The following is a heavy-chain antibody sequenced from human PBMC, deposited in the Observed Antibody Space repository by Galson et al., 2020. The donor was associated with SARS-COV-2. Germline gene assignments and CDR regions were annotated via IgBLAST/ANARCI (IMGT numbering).Heavy chain of an antibody. CDR1: GYTFTGYY. CDR2: INPNSGGT. J-gene: IGHJ3*02. D-gene: IGHD5-18*01. Sequence: GESLKISCKASGYTFTGYYMHWVRQAPGQGLEWMGWINPNSGGTNYAQKFQGRVTMTRDTSISTAYMELSRLRSDDTAVYYCARVNTAMTYDAFDIWGQGTMVTVSS. CDR3: ARVNTAMTYDAFDI. V-gene: IGHV1-2*02.